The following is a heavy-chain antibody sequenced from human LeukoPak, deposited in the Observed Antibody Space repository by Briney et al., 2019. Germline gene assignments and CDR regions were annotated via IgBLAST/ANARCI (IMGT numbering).Heavy chain of an antibody. CDR2: IWYDGSNK. D-gene: IGHD4-23*01. J-gene: IGHJ4*02. CDR1: GFTFSSYG. CDR3: ARDRPYGGPLY. Sequence: GGSLRLSCAASGFTFSSYGMHWVRQAPGKGLEWVAVIWYDGSNKYYADPVKGRFTISRDNSKNTVYLQMNSLRAEDTAVYYCARDRPYGGPLYWGQGTLVTVSS. V-gene: IGHV3-33*01.